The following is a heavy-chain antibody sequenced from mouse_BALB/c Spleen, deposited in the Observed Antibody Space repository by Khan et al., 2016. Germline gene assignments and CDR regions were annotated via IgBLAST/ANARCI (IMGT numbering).Heavy chain of an antibody. CDR2: ISYSGST. V-gene: IGHV3-8*02. Sequence: EVKLLESGPSLVKPSQTLSLTCSVTGDSITSGYWNWIRKFPGNKLEYMGYISYSGSTYYNPSLKSRISITRDTSKNQYYLQLNSVTTEDTATYYCASYYGNYWYFDVWGAVTTVTVSS. CDR3: ASYYGNYWYFDV. CDR1: GDSITSGY. D-gene: IGHD2-1*01. J-gene: IGHJ1*01.